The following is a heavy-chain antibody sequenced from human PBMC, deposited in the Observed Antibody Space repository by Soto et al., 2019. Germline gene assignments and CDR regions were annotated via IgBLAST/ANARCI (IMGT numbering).Heavy chain of an antibody. CDR1: GFTFSSYA. D-gene: IGHD6-19*01. CDR2: ISGSGGST. V-gene: IGHV3-23*01. J-gene: IGHJ4*02. Sequence: EVQLLESGGGLVQPGGSLRLSCAASGFTFSSYAMSWVRQAPGKGLEWVSAISGSGGSTYYADSVKGRFTISRDNSKNTLYLEMNSLRAEDTAVYYCAKDVGWSSGWPGLDYWGQGTLVTVSS. CDR3: AKDVGWSSGWPGLDY.